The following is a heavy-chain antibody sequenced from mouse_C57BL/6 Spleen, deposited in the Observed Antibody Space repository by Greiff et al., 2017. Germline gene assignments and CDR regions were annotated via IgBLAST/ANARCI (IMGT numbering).Heavy chain of an antibody. CDR2: INPNNGGT. D-gene: IGHD2-1*01. J-gene: IGHJ3*01. Sequence: EVQLQQSGPELVKPGASVKISCKASGYTFTDYYMNWVKQSHGKSLEWIGDINPNNGGTSYNQKFKGKATLTVDKSSSTAYMELRSLTSEDSAVYYCARGELQDAYWGQGTLVTVSA. CDR3: ARGELQDAY. V-gene: IGHV1-26*01. CDR1: GYTFTDYY.